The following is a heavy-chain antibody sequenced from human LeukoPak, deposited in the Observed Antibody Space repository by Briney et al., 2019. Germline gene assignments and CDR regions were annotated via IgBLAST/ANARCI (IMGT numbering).Heavy chain of an antibody. J-gene: IGHJ6*02. D-gene: IGHD3-10*01. CDR3: ARTPFYYGSGSYPISNYGMDV. V-gene: IGHV7-4-1*02. Sequence: ASVKVSCKASGYTFIDYDINWVRQAPGQGLEWMGWINTNTGNPTYAQGFTGRFVFSLDTSVSTAYLQISSLKAEDTAVYYCARTPFYYGSGSYPISNYGMDVWGQGTTVTVSS. CDR2: INTNTGNP. CDR1: GYTFIDYD.